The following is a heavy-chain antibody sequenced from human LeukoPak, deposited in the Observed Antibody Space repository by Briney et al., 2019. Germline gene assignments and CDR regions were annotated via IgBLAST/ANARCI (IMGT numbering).Heavy chain of an antibody. V-gene: IGHV3-9*01. J-gene: IGHJ4*02. Sequence: GGSLRLSCAASGFTFDDYAMHWVRQAPGKGLEWVSGISWNSGSIGYADSVKGRFTISRDNAKNSLYLQMNSLRAEDTALYYCAKGTYYYDSSGYYTLYYFDYWGQGTLVTVSS. CDR1: GFTFDDYA. CDR2: ISWNSGSI. D-gene: IGHD3-22*01. CDR3: AKGTYYYDSSGYYTLYYFDY.